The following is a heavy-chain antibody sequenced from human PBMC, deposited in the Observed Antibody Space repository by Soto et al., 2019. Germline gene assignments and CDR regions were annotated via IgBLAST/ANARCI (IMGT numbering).Heavy chain of an antibody. CDR2: INSSGGHT. V-gene: IGHV1-46*01. J-gene: IGHJ3*02. CDR1: GYTFTRHY. D-gene: IGHD6-13*01. CDR3: ARDLLAAGSDALDI. Sequence: QMQLVQSGAEVKKPGASVKVSCKASGYTFTRHYIHWVRQAPGQGLEWMGIINSSGGHTYYAQKFQGRGGLISGTATSTVYMELSRLRSQDTAVYYCARDLLAAGSDALDIWGQGKKVTVSS.